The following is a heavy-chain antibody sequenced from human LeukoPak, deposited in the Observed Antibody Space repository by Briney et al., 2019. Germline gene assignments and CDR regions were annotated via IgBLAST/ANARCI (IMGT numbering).Heavy chain of an antibody. V-gene: IGHV3-23*01. J-gene: IGHJ4*02. CDR3: AKYSSGWSAFDY. D-gene: IGHD6-19*01. CDR1: GFTFSSYG. CDR2: ISGSGGST. Sequence: GGSLRLSCAASGFTFSSYGMSWVRQAPGKGLEWVSAISGSGGSTYYADSVKGRFTISRDDSKNTLYLQMNSLRAEDTAVYYCAKYSSGWSAFDYWGQGTLVTVSS.